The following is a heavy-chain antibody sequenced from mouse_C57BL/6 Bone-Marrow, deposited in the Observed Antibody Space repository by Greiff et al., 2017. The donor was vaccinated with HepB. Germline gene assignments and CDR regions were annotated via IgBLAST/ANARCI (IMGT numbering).Heavy chain of an antibody. CDR3: AREKYFYYFDY. D-gene: IGHD2-10*02. CDR1: GYTFTSYW. J-gene: IGHJ2*01. CDR2: IDPSDSYT. Sequence: QVQLKQSGAELVMPGASVKLSCKASGYTFTSYWMHWVKQRPGQGLEWIGEIDPSDSYTNYNQKFKGKSTLTVDKSSSTAYMQLSSLTSEDSAVYYCAREKYFYYFDYWGQGTTLTVSS. V-gene: IGHV1-69*01.